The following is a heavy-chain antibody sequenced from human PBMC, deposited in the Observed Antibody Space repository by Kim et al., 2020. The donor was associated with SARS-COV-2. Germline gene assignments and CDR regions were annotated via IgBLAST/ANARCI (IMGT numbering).Heavy chain of an antibody. CDR2: ISNSGGTT. Sequence: GGSLRLSCAASGFTFSSYAMNWVRQAPGKGLEWVSVISNSGGTTYSADSVKGRFTISRDNSKNTLYLQMNSLRAEDTAVYYCARRPSGSSWYSGGDYWGQGTLVSVSS. J-gene: IGHJ4*02. CDR3: ARRPSGSSWYSGGDY. CDR1: GFTFSSYA. V-gene: IGHV3-23*01. D-gene: IGHD6-13*01.